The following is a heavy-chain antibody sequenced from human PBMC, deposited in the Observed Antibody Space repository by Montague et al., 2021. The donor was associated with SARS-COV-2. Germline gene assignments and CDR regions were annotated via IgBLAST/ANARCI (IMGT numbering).Heavy chain of an antibody. J-gene: IGHJ3*02. CDR1: GGSISSYY. D-gene: IGHD6-19*01. Sequence: SETLSLTCTVSGGSISSYYWSWIRQPPGKGLEWIGYIYYSGSTNYNPSLKSRVTIAVDTSKNQFSLKLSSVAAADTAVYYCSRGSGWMGNAFDIWGQGTMVTVSS. CDR2: IYYSGST. CDR3: SRGSGWMGNAFDI. V-gene: IGHV4-59*01.